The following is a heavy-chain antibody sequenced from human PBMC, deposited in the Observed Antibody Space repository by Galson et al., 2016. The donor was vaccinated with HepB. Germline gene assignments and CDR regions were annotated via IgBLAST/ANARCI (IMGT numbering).Heavy chain of an antibody. CDR3: ARSTPGEPLGPTNPYYYYGMDV. J-gene: IGHJ6*02. CDR1: GGSISSSNFY. Sequence: ETLSLTCTVSGGSISSSNFYWGWIRQSPRKGLEYIGTIFYTGSTYYHPSLKSRVTMYLDTSKNTFSLELNSVSAAATAVYYCARSTPGEPLGPTNPYYYYGMDVWGQGTTVIVSS. D-gene: IGHD3-16*01. CDR2: IFYTGST. V-gene: IGHV4-39*01.